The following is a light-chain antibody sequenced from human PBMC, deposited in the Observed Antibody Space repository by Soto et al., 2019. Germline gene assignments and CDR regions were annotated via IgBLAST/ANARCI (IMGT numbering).Light chain of an antibody. CDR3: QQYGRSPIFT. Sequence: EIVLTQSPGTLSLSPGERATLSCRASQSVSSNYLAWYQQKPGQAPRLLIYGATNRATDIPDRFSGSVSGADFTLTISRLEPEDFAVYYYQQYGRSPIFTFGPGTKVDI. J-gene: IGKJ3*01. CDR2: GAT. CDR1: QSVSSNY. V-gene: IGKV3-20*01.